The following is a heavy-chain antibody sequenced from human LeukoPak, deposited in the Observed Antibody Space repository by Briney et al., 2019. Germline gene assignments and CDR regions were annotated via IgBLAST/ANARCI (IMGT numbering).Heavy chain of an antibody. Sequence: PGGPLRLSCAASGFTFSSYAMSWVRQAPGKGLEWVSAIRGSGGSTYYADSVKGRFTISRDNSKNTLYLQMNSLRAEDTAVYYCAKLPTSGYSSGWTRYFDYWGQGTLVTVSS. CDR3: AKLPTSGYSSGWTRYFDY. CDR1: GFTFSSYA. CDR2: IRGSGGST. D-gene: IGHD6-19*01. J-gene: IGHJ4*02. V-gene: IGHV3-23*01.